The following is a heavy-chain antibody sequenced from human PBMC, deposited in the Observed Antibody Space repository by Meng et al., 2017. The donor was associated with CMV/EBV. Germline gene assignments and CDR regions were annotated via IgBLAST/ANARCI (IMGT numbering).Heavy chain of an antibody. CDR2: IYPGDSDT. CDR3: ARPRLDRGRYYYGMDV. V-gene: IGHV5-51*01. D-gene: IGHD1-14*01. CDR1: GYSFTSYW. J-gene: IGHJ6*02. Sequence: GESLKISCKGSGYSFTSYWIGWVRQMPGKGLEWMGIIYPGDSDTRYSPSFQGQVTTSADKSISTAYLQWSSLKASDTAMYYCARPRLDRGRYYYGMDVWGQGTTVTVSS.